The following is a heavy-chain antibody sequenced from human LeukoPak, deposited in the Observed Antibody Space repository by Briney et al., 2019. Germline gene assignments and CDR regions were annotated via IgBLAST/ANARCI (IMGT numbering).Heavy chain of an antibody. Sequence: SETLSLTCSVSGGSISPYYWSWIRQPPGKGLEWIGYIYYSGTTNYNPSLQSRVTISVATSKNQFSLKLSSVTAADTALYYCARDRASAGGFDYWGQGTLATVSS. CDR2: IYYSGTT. V-gene: IGHV4-59*01. D-gene: IGHD2-15*01. CDR3: ARDRASAGGFDY. J-gene: IGHJ4*02. CDR1: GGSISPYY.